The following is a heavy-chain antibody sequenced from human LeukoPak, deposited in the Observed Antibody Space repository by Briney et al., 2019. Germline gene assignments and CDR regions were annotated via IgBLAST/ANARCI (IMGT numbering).Heavy chain of an antibody. J-gene: IGHJ4*02. D-gene: IGHD3-10*01. CDR3: ASDGYGSGSYFDY. V-gene: IGHV3-21*01. CDR1: GFTFSSYS. CDR2: ISSSSSYI. Sequence: GGSLRLSCAASGFTFSSYSMIWVRQAPGKGLEGVSSISSSSSYIYYADSVKGRFTISGDNAKNSLYLQMNSLRAEDTAVYYCASDGYGSGSYFDYWGQGTLVTVSS.